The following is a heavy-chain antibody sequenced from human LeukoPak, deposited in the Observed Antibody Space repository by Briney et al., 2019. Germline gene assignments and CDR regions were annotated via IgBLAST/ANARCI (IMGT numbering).Heavy chain of an antibody. Sequence: SVKVSCKASGGTFSSYAISWVRQAPGQGLEWMGGIIPIFGTANYAQKFQGRVTITTDESTSTAYIELSSLRSEDTAVYYCAGYYYGSGSHEYFQHWGQGTLVTVSS. CDR3: AGYYYGSGSHEYFQH. V-gene: IGHV1-69*05. D-gene: IGHD3-10*01. CDR1: GGTFSSYA. CDR2: IIPIFGTA. J-gene: IGHJ1*01.